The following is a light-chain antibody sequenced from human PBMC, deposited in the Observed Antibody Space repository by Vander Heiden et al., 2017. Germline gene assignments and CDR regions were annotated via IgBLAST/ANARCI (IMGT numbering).Light chain of an antibody. CDR1: QSLLHSDGHTY. J-gene: IGKJ4*01. Sequence: TVMTQTLLSLSVTLGQPASISCKSSQSLLHSDGHTYLYWYLQKPGHSPQRLIYEVSNRFSGVPDRFSGSGSGTDFTLKISRVQAEDVGIYYCFQNTQFPPTFGGGTKVDI. V-gene: IGKV2D-29*02. CDR3: FQNTQFPPT. CDR2: EVS.